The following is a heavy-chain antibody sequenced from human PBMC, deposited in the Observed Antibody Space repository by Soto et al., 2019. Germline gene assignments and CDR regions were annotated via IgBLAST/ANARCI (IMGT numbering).Heavy chain of an antibody. CDR2: ISGSSGTT. V-gene: IGHV3-23*01. CDR1: GFTFSSYA. CDR3: AKTANGWFSAFDI. D-gene: IGHD6-19*01. J-gene: IGHJ3*02. Sequence: EVQLLESGGGLVQPGGSLRLSCAASGFTFSSYAMCWVRQAPGKGLEWVSAISGSSGTTYYADSVKGRFTFSRDNSKNTLYLQMNSLRAEDTAVYYCAKTANGWFSAFDIWGQGTMVTVS.